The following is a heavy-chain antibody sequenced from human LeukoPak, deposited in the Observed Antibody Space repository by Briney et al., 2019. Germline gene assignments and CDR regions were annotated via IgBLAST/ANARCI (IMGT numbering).Heavy chain of an antibody. J-gene: IGHJ4*02. Sequence: PGGSLRLSCAASGFTFSSYAMNWVRQAPGTGLEWVSGISGSGGSTYYADSVKGRFTISRDNSKNTLSLQMNSLRAEDTAVYYGAKDFRVSYWGQGTLVTVSS. CDR3: AKDFRVSY. CDR2: ISGSGGST. V-gene: IGHV3-23*01. CDR1: GFTFSSYA.